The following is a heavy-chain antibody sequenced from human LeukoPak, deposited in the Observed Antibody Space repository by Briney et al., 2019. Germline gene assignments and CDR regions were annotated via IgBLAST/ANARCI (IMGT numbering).Heavy chain of an antibody. V-gene: IGHV3-11*01. CDR3: VRDRRARAFDI. Sequence: GGSLRLSCAASGFTFSDYYMSWIRQAPGKGLEWVSYISSSDSTIYYADSVKGRFTISRDNAKNSLYLQMNSLRAEDTAVYYCVRDRRARAFDIWGQGTMVTVSS. CDR1: GFTFSDYY. CDR2: ISSSDSTI. J-gene: IGHJ3*02.